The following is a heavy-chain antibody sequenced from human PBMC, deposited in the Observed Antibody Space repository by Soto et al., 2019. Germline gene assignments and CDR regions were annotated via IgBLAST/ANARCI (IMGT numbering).Heavy chain of an antibody. CDR2: ISYDGSNT. V-gene: IGHV3-30-3*01. Sequence: QVQLVDSGGGVVQPGRSLRLSCAASGFTFSSYAMHWVRQAPGKGLEWVSVISYDGSNTYYADSVKGRFTISRDNSNNTLYLPMNSLSAEDTAVYYCARDDYGDFSFDSWGQGTLVTVSS. CDR1: GFTFSSYA. J-gene: IGHJ4*02. CDR3: ARDDYGDFSFDS. D-gene: IGHD4-17*01.